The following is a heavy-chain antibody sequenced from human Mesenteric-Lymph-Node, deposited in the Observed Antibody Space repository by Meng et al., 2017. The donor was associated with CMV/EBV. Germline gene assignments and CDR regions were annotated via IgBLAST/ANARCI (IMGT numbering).Heavy chain of an antibody. D-gene: IGHD1-7*01. J-gene: IGHJ6*02. CDR2: ISSSSSYI. CDR1: GFTFSSYS. CDR3: AKDSVNWNYPYYYYYYGMDV. Sequence: GGSLRLSCAASGFTFSSYSMNWVRQAPGKGLEWVSSISSSSSYIYYADSVKGRFTISRDNAKNSLYLQMNSLRAEDTAVYYCAKDSVNWNYPYYYYYYGMDVWGQGTTVTVSS. V-gene: IGHV3-21*01.